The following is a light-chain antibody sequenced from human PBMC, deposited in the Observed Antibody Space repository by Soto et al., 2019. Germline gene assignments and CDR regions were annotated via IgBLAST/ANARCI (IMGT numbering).Light chain of an antibody. CDR3: QQSYSTFIT. CDR1: QSISSY. Sequence: DIQMTQSPSSLSSSVGYIFTITGRASQSISSYLNWYQQKPGKAPKLLIYAASSLQSGVPSRFSGSGSGTDFTLTISSLQPEDFATYYCQQSYSTFITFGQGTRLEI. V-gene: IGKV1-39*01. J-gene: IGKJ5*01. CDR2: AAS.